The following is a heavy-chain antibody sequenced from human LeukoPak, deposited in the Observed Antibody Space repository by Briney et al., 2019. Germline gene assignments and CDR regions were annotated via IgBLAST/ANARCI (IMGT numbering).Heavy chain of an antibody. J-gene: IGHJ4*02. Sequence: ASVKVSCKASGYTFTSYYMHWVRPAPGQGLEWMGIINPSGGSTSYAQKFQGRVTMTRDTSTSTVYMELSSLRSEDTAVYYCARDYGSGAYDYWGQGTLVTVSS. V-gene: IGHV1-46*01. D-gene: IGHD3-10*01. CDR2: INPSGGST. CDR1: GYTFTSYY. CDR3: ARDYGSGAYDY.